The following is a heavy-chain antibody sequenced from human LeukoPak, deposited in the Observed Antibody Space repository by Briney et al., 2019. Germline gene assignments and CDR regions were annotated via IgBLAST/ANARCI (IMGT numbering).Heavy chain of an antibody. D-gene: IGHD1-26*01. CDR3: ARDGVGATTHFDY. CDR1: GGSFSGYY. Sequence: PSETLSLTCAVYGGSFSGYYWSWIRQPPGKGLEWIGEINHSGSTNYNPSLKSRVTISVDTSKNQFSLKLRSVTAADTAVYYCARDGVGATTHFDYWGQGTLVTVSS. J-gene: IGHJ4*02. V-gene: IGHV4-34*01. CDR2: INHSGST.